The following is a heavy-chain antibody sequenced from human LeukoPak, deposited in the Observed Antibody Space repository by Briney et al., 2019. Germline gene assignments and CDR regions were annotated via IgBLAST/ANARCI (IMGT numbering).Heavy chain of an antibody. CDR1: GGSISSYY. CDR2: IYYSGST. CDR3: ARELRTYYYGSGSSRFDY. Sequence: ETLSLTCTVSGGSISSYYWSWIRQPPGKGLEWIGYIYYSGSTNYNPSLKSRVTISVDTSKNQFSLKLSSVTAADTAVYYCARELRTYYYGSGSSRFDYWGQGTLVTVSS. J-gene: IGHJ4*02. V-gene: IGHV4-59*12. D-gene: IGHD3-10*01.